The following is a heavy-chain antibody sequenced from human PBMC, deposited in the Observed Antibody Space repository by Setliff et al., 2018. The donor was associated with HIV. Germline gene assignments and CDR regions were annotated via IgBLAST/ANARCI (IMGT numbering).Heavy chain of an antibody. CDR2: IWYDGSNK. D-gene: IGHD2-21*01. CDR1: EFTFSSYA. V-gene: IGHV3-33*03. Sequence: GGSLRRSCVASEFTFSSYALHWIRQGSGKGLEWVAVIWYDGSNKYYADSVKGRFTVSRDNSKNTLFLQMNSLKTEDTAMYYCIADLTDPPAYGPDYWGQGTLVTVSS. J-gene: IGHJ4*02. CDR3: IADLTDPPAYGPDY.